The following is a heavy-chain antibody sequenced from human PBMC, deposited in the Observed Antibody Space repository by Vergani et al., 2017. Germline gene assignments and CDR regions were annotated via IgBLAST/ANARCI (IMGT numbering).Heavy chain of an antibody. J-gene: IGHJ6*03. CDR1: GFSLNTRGVS. CDR3: VQRKTECGTTGCFYPFYYYYYMDG. D-gene: IGHD1-7*01. Sequence: QITLKESGPTLVKPTQTLTLTCTFSGFSLNTRGVSVAWLRQPPGKALHWLALIYWNDDQHYSPSLNNSVTITKDTSKNQVFLTMTNMDYVDTGTYYCVQRKTECGTTGCFYPFYYYYYMDGWGKGTTVTVSS. V-gene: IGHV2-5*04. CDR2: IYWNDDQ.